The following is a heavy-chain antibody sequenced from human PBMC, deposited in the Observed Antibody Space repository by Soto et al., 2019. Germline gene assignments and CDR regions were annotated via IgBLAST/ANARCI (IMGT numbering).Heavy chain of an antibody. D-gene: IGHD6-19*01. J-gene: IGHJ4*02. Sequence: SGGSLRLSCVASGFTFSGYAMTWVRQAPGKGLEWVSAITGSGGSTYYADSVKGRFTISRDNSKNTLYLQMNSPRAEDTAVYYCAKRISGWYEIDYWGQGTLVTVSS. CDR3: AKRISGWYEIDY. V-gene: IGHV3-23*01. CDR2: ITGSGGST. CDR1: GFTFSGYA.